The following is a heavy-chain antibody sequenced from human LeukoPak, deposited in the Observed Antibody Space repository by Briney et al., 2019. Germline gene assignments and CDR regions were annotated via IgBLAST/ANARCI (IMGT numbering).Heavy chain of an antibody. CDR1: GYSVSDKP. V-gene: IGHV3-66*01. Sequence: PGGSLRLSCAASGYSVSDKPMTWVRQAAGKGLEWVSVIYSDGSTHYSESVRGRFYISRDNSKNTLYLQMNSLGAEDTAVNYCAARPDSNSGPYDYWGQGTLVTLSS. D-gene: IGHD1/OR15-1a*01. CDR2: IYSDGST. J-gene: IGHJ4*02. CDR3: AARPDSNSGPYDY.